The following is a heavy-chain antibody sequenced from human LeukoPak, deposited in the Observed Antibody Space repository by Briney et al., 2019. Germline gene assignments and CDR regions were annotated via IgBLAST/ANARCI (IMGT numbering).Heavy chain of an antibody. V-gene: IGHV3-66*01. Sequence: GGSLRLSCAASGFTFSDYNMRWIRQAPGKGLEWVSVIYSGGSTYYADSVKGRFTISRDNSKNTLYLQMNSLRAEDTAVYYCARDSINAEGNYYGSGSYYMDYWGQGTLVTVSS. CDR1: GFTFSDYN. D-gene: IGHD3-10*01. CDR3: ARDSINAEGNYYGSGSYYMDY. CDR2: IYSGGST. J-gene: IGHJ4*02.